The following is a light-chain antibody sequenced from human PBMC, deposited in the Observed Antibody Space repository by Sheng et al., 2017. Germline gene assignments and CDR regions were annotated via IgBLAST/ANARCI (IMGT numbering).Light chain of an antibody. J-gene: IGKJ2*01. V-gene: IGKV4-1*01. CDR2: WAS. CDR3: QQYYETPYT. CDR1: QTILYSSNNNNY. Sequence: DIVMTQSPDSLAVSLGERATINCKSSQTILYSSNNNNYLAWYQQKPGQPPKLLIYWASTRESGVPDRFSGSGSETDFTLTITSLQAEDVAVYYCQQYYETPYTFGQGTKVEI.